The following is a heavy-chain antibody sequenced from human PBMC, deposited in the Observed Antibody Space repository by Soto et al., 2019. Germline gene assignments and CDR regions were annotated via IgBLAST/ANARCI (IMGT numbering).Heavy chain of an antibody. D-gene: IGHD1-26*01. J-gene: IGHJ6*02. CDR2: ISGSGDIT. Sequence: EVQLLESGGGLVQPGGSLRLSCAASDSTVRSYAMTWVRQAPGKGLEWVSGISGSGDITYLADSVKGRFTISRDNSKNTLYLQMNSLRGEDTAVYYCAKTRVGITTLRSGMDVWGQGTPVTVS. CDR3: AKTRVGITTLRSGMDV. CDR1: DSTVRSYA. V-gene: IGHV3-23*01.